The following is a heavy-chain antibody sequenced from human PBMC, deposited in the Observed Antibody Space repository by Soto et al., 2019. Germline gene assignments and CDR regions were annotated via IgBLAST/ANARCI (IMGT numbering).Heavy chain of an antibody. Sequence: SVKVSCKASGGTFSSYAISWVRQAPGQGLEWMGGIIPIFGTANYAQKFQGRVTITADESTSTAYMELSSLRSEDTAVYYCARHRHKSRLLEWLRYGMDVWGQGTTVTVSS. J-gene: IGHJ6*02. CDR2: IIPIFGTA. CDR1: GGTFSSYA. CDR3: ARHRHKSRLLEWLRYGMDV. D-gene: IGHD3-3*01. V-gene: IGHV1-69*13.